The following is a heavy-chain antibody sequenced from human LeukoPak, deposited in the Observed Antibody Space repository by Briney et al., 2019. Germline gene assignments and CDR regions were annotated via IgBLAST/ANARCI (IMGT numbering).Heavy chain of an antibody. V-gene: IGHV1-2*06. J-gene: IGHJ3*02. CDR3: ARDRAYYYDSSGYYNSAFDI. CDR1: GYTFTGYY. CDR2: INPNSGGT. D-gene: IGHD3-22*01. Sequence: ASVKVSCKASGYTFTGYYMHWVRRAPGQGLEWMGRINPNSGGTNYAQKFQGRVTMTRDTSISTAYMELSRLRSDDTAVYYCARDRAYYYDSSGYYNSAFDIWGQGTMVTVSS.